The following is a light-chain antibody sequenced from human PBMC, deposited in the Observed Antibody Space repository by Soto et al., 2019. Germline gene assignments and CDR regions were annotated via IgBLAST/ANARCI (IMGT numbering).Light chain of an antibody. CDR3: QHYNDWPPAFT. CDR2: GAS. J-gene: IGKJ3*01. CDR1: QSLNRT. V-gene: IGKV3D-15*01. Sequence: EILMTQSPATLSVSPGERATFSCRPSQSLNRTSAGYRQKPGQAPRLILYGASTRASGIPARFSGSGSGTEFTLTISSLQSEDFALYYCQHYNDWPPAFTFGPGTKVDL.